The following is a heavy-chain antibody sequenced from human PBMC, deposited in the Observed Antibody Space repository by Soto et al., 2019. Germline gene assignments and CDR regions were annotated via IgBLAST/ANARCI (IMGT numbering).Heavy chain of an antibody. Sequence: ASVKVSCKASGYTLAAYYIHWVRQAPGQGLELMGWINPHTGGTNYAQKFQDWVTMTRDTSISTAYMELTRLKSDDTAVYYCARYNWNDGHFDYWGQGTLVTVSS. CDR2: INPHTGGT. CDR3: ARYNWNDGHFDY. J-gene: IGHJ4*02. CDR1: GYTLAAYY. V-gene: IGHV1-2*04. D-gene: IGHD1-1*01.